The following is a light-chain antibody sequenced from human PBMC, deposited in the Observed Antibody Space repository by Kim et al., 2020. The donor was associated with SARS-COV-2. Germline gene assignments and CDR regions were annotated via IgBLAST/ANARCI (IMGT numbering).Light chain of an antibody. CDR2: GAS. J-gene: IGKJ1*01. CDR1: QTVSGTY. CDR3: KRVT. V-gene: IGKV3-20*01. Sequence: GAPSLRPRDRGALPCRPSQTVSGTYLAWYQHKPGQAPRHLIYGASSRATGIPDRFSGSGSGTDLSLTISRLEPVDFAVYYCKRVTFGKGTKVDI.